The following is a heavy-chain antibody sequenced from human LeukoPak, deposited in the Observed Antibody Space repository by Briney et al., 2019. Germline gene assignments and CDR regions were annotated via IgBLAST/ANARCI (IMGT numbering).Heavy chain of an antibody. D-gene: IGHD6-19*01. J-gene: IGHJ4*02. CDR3: ASTTGYSSGWDFDY. Sequence: ASVKVSCKASGGTFSGYAISWVRQAPGQGLEWMGWINPNSGGTNYAQKFQGRVTMTRDTSISTAYMELSGLRSDDTAVYYCASTTGYSSGWDFDYWGQGTLVTVSS. V-gene: IGHV1-2*02. CDR2: INPNSGGT. CDR1: GGTFSGYA.